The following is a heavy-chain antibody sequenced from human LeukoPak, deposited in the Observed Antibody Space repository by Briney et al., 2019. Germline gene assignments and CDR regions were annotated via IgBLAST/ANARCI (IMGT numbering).Heavy chain of an antibody. J-gene: IGHJ4*02. CDR3: TTASLLGYCSSTSCYARGPFDY. Sequence: GGSLRLSCAASGFTFSNAWTSWVRQAPGKGLEWVGRIKSKTDGGTTDYAAPVRGRFTISRDDSKNTLYLQMNSLKTEDTAVYYCTTASLLGYCSSTSCYARGPFDYWGQGTLVTVSS. D-gene: IGHD2-2*01. CDR1: GFTFSNAW. CDR2: IKSKTDGGTT. V-gene: IGHV3-15*01.